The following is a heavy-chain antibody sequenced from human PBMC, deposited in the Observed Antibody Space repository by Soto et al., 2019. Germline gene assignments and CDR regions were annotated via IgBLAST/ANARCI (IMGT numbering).Heavy chain of an antibody. Sequence: SVKVSCKASGYTFTGYYMHWVRQAPGQGLEWMGWISAYNGNTNYAQKLQGRVTMTTDTSTSTAYMELRSLRSDDTAVYYCARDPQQWLVPATFDIWGQGTMVTVSS. CDR1: GYTFTGYY. CDR2: ISAYNGNT. J-gene: IGHJ3*02. V-gene: IGHV1-18*04. D-gene: IGHD6-19*01. CDR3: ARDPQQWLVPATFDI.